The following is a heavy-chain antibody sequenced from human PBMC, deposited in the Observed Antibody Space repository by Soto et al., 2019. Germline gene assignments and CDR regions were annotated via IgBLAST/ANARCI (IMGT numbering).Heavy chain of an antibody. J-gene: IGHJ6*02. CDR1: GFTFSSYG. CDR2: ISYDGSNK. V-gene: IGHV3-30*18. Sequence: QVQLVESGGGVVQPGRSLRLSCAASGFTFSSYGMHWVRQAPGKGLEWVAVISYDGSNKYYADSVKGRFTISRDNSKNTLYLQMNSLRAENTVVYYCAKDCVITMVRGVTGYYYGMDVWGQGTTVTVSS. D-gene: IGHD3-10*01. CDR3: AKDCVITMVRGVTGYYYGMDV.